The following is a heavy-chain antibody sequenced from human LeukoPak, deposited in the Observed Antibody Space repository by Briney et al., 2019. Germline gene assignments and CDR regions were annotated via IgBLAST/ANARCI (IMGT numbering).Heavy chain of an antibody. D-gene: IGHD3-10*01. Sequence: SQTLSLTCTVSGGSISSGGYYWSWIRQHPGKGLEWIGYIYYSGSTCYNPSLKSRVTISVDTSKNQFSLKLSSVTAADTAVYYCARGALDTMVRGVIITPKLYNWFDPWGQGTLVTVSS. J-gene: IGHJ5*02. V-gene: IGHV4-31*03. CDR1: GGSISSGGYY. CDR3: ARGALDTMVRGVIITPKLYNWFDP. CDR2: IYYSGST.